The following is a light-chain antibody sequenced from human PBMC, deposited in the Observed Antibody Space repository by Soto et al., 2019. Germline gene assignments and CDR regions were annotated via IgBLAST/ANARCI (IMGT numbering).Light chain of an antibody. V-gene: IGKV2-24*01. CDR3: IQFSHFPRT. Sequence: VLTQTPLSSPVTLGQPASISCRSSQSLVYSDGNTYLSWLQQRPGQPPILLNYQVSNRFSGVPDRFSGSGAGTDFTLKISRVEAEDVGVYSCIQFSHFPRTFGQGTKLEIK. CDR1: QSLVYSDGNTY. J-gene: IGKJ1*01. CDR2: QVS.